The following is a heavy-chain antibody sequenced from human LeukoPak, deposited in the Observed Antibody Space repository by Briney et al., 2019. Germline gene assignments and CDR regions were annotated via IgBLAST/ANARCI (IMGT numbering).Heavy chain of an antibody. J-gene: IGHJ6*03. Sequence: SETLSLTCTVSGYSISSGYYWGWIRQPPGQGLEWIGSIYHSGSTYYNPSLKSRVTISVDTSKNQFSLKLSSVTAADTAVYYCAREYYGDYYYYYYMDVWGKGTTVTVSS. V-gene: IGHV4-38-2*02. D-gene: IGHD4-17*01. CDR1: GYSISSGYY. CDR2: IYHSGST. CDR3: AREYYGDYYYYYYMDV.